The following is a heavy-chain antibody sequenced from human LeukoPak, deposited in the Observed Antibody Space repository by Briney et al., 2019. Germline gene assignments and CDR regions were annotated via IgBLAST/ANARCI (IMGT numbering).Heavy chain of an antibody. Sequence: WGSLRPSCAASGFTFSNAWMTWVRQAPGKGLEWVGRIQRKTDGGITDYAAPVTGRFTISRDDSKNTLYLQMNSLKTEDTAVYYCTTDRGIGYYDSPGAFDYWGQGTLVTVSS. D-gene: IGHD3-22*01. V-gene: IGHV3-15*01. CDR3: TTDRGIGYYDSPGAFDY. CDR2: IQRKTDGGIT. CDR1: GFTFSNAW. J-gene: IGHJ4*02.